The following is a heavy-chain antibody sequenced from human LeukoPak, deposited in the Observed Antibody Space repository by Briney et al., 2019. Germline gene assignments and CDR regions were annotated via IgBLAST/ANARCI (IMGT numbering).Heavy chain of an antibody. V-gene: IGHV3-11*01. CDR2: ISSSGGTI. CDR1: GFTFSDYY. D-gene: IGHD1-26*01. Sequence: PGGSLRLSCAASGFTFSDYYMSWIRQAPGKGLEWVSYISSSGGTIYYADSVKGRFTISRDNAKNSLYLQMNSLRAEDTAFYYCARSGGMGYYYYMDVWGKGTTVTISS. J-gene: IGHJ6*03. CDR3: ARSGGMGYYYYMDV.